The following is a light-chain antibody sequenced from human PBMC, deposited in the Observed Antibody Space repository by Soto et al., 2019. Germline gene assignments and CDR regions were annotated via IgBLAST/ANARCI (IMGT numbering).Light chain of an antibody. CDR1: NIGSNR. V-gene: IGLV3-21*02. J-gene: IGLJ3*02. CDR3: QVLDIGTALV. Sequence: SYELTQPPSASVAPGPTARITCEEKNIGSNRVNWYQQKPGQAPVLVVYDDRDRPSGIPERFSGSNGGSMATLIISRVEAGDEADYYCQVLDIGTALVFGGGTKLTVL. CDR2: DDR.